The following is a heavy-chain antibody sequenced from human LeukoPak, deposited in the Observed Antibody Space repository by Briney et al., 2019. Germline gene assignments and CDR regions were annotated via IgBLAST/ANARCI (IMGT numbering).Heavy chain of an antibody. CDR2: ISGYNGNT. J-gene: IGHJ3*02. Sequence: ASVKVSCKASGYTFTSYGISWVRQAPGQGLEWMGWISGYNGNTNYAQNLQGRVTMTKDTTTSTAYMELRSLRSDDTAVYYCARDLPFIVVVGNDAFDIWDQGTMVTVSS. V-gene: IGHV1-18*01. D-gene: IGHD3-22*01. CDR1: GYTFTSYG. CDR3: ARDLPFIVVVGNDAFDI.